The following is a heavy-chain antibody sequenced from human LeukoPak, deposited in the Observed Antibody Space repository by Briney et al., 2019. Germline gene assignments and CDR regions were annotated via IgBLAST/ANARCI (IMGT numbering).Heavy chain of an antibody. Sequence: ASVKVSCKASGYIFTSYHMLWVRQAPGQELEWMGIINPSGGGARYAQKLQGRITMTRDTSTSTVYMELSSLRPDDTAVYYCAREAVAGTGADWGQGTLVTVSS. D-gene: IGHD6-13*01. CDR2: INPSGGGA. V-gene: IGHV1-46*04. CDR1: GYIFTSYH. CDR3: AREAVAGTGAD. J-gene: IGHJ4*02.